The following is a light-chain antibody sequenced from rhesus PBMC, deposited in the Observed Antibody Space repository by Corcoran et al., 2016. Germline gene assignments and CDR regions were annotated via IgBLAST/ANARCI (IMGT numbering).Light chain of an antibody. CDR3: QHGYGTPFT. Sequence: DIQMTQSPSSLSASVGDRVTITCRASENVNNYLNWYQQKPGKAPKLLIYKASTLQSGVPSRFSGSGSGTDYTFTIRSLQPEDVATYYCQHGYGTPFTFGPVTKLDIK. J-gene: IGKJ3*01. CDR1: ENVNNY. CDR2: KAS. V-gene: IGKV1-74*01.